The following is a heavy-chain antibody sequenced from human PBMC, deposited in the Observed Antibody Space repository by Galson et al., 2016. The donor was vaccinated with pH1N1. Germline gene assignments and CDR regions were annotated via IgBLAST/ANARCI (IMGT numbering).Heavy chain of an antibody. CDR1: GFTFSSYN. CDR3: ARDLPSITVAEPMDS. CDR2: ISSSSTYI. V-gene: IGHV3-21*05. D-gene: IGHD6-19*01. J-gene: IGHJ4*02. Sequence: SLRLSCAASGFTFSSYNMNWVRQAPGKGLEWVSLISSSSTYIYYADSLKGRFTISRDNAKKSLYLQMNSLRVEDTAVYYCARDLPSITVAEPMDSWGRGTLVIVSS.